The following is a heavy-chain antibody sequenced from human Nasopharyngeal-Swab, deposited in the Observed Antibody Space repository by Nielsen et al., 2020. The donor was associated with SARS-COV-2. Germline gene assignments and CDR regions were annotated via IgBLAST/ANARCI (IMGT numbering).Heavy chain of an antibody. J-gene: IGHJ4*02. Sequence: ASVKISCKASGYTFTSYYMHWVRQAPGQGLEWMGIINPSGGSTSYAQKFQGRVTMTRDTSTSTVYVELSSLRSEDTAVYYCASPGIAAAGPYDYWGQGTLVTVSS. V-gene: IGHV1-46*01. CDR1: GYTFTSYY. CDR2: INPSGGST. CDR3: ASPGIAAAGPYDY. D-gene: IGHD6-13*01.